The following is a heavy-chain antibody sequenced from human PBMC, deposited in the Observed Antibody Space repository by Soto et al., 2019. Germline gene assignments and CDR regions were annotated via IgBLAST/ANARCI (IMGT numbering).Heavy chain of an antibody. CDR3: AREGYSSIRSNWFDP. CDR2: IWYDGSNK. Sequence: PGGSLRLSCAASGFTFSSYGMHWVRQAPGKGLEWVAVIWYDGSNKYYADSVKGRFTISRDNSKNTLYLQMNSLRAEDTAVYYCAREGYSSIRSNWFDPWGQGTLVTVSS. J-gene: IGHJ5*02. CDR1: GFTFSSYG. V-gene: IGHV3-33*01. D-gene: IGHD6-13*01.